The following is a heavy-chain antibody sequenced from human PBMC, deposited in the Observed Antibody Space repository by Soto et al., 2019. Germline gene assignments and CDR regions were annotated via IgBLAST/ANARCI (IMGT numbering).Heavy chain of an antibody. CDR1: GGSISSGGYS. V-gene: IGHV4-30-2*01. Sequence: SETLSLTCAVSGGSISSGGYSWSWIRQPPGKGLEWIGYIYHSGSTNYNPSLKSRVTISVDTSKNQFSLKLSSVTAADTAVYYCARAVVVTATLFDYWGQGTLVTVSS. CDR3: ARAVVVTATLFDY. J-gene: IGHJ4*02. CDR2: IYHSGST. D-gene: IGHD2-21*02.